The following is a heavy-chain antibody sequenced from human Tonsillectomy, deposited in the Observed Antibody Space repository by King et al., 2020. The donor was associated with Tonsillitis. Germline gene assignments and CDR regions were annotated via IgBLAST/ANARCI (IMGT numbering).Heavy chain of an antibody. J-gene: IGHJ4*02. V-gene: IGHV4-39*01. CDR1: GGSISSSSYY. CDR2: IYYSGST. Sequence: LQLQESGPGLVKPSETLSLTCTVSGGSISSSSYYWGWIRQPPGKGLEWIGSIYYSGSTYYNPSLKSRVTISVDTSKNQFSLKLSSVTAADTALYYCARHPERSFFDYWGQGTLVTVSS. CDR3: ARHPERSFFDY. D-gene: IGHD6-6*01.